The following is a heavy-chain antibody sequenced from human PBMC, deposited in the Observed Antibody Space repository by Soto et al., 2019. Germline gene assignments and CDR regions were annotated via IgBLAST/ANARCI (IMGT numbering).Heavy chain of an antibody. Sequence: PGGSLRLSCVASGFTFNNAWMSWVRQAPGKGLEWVGRIKSNNDGGTTDYAAPVKGRFTISRDDSKNTLYLQMNSLIMEDTAVTYCATDVLAYWGQGTQVTVSS. D-gene: IGHD6-13*01. CDR1: GFTFNNAW. V-gene: IGHV3-15*01. CDR2: IKSNNDGGTT. CDR3: ATDVLAY. J-gene: IGHJ4*02.